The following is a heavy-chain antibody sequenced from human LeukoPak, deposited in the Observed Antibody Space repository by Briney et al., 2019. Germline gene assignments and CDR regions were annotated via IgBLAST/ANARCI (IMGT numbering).Heavy chain of an antibody. CDR1: GFTFSSYS. D-gene: IGHD3-22*01. CDR3: ARAPTYYYDTSRSSLTLDWYFDL. V-gene: IGHV3-21*01. J-gene: IGHJ2*01. CDR2: ISSSSIFI. Sequence: GGSLRLSCAASGFTFSSYSMNWVRQAPGKGLEWVSSISSSSIFIFYADSVKGRFTISRDNAKNSLYLRMNSLRAEDTAVYYCARAPTYYYDTSRSSLTLDWYFDLWGRGTLVTVSS.